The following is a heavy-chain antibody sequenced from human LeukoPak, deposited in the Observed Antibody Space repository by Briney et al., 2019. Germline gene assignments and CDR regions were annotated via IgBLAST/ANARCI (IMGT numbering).Heavy chain of an antibody. CDR3: ARTYCGGDCYSNLHFDY. CDR1: GGSISSSSYY. V-gene: IGHV4-39*07. CDR2: IYHSGST. D-gene: IGHD2-21*02. J-gene: IGHJ4*02. Sequence: PSETLSLTCTVSGGSISSSSYYWGWIRQPPGKGLEWIGQIYHSGSTNYNPSLKSRVTISVDTSKNQFSLKLSSVTAADTAVYYCARTYCGGDCYSNLHFDYWGQGTLVTVSS.